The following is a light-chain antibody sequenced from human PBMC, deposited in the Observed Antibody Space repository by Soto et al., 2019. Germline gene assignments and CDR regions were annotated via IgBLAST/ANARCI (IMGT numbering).Light chain of an antibody. CDR2: DAT. CDR1: QSVNNY. CDR3: QQRRSWPRA. J-gene: IGKJ1*01. Sequence: EIVLTQSPVTLSLSPGERATLSCRASQSVNNYLAWYQQKPGQAPRLLIYDATNRATGIPARFSGSGSGTDFTLTISSLETEDFAVYYCQQRRSWPRAFGQGTKVEFK. V-gene: IGKV3-11*01.